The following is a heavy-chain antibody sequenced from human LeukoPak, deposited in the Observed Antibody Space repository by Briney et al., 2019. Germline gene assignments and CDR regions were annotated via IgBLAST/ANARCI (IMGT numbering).Heavy chain of an antibody. J-gene: IGHJ4*02. D-gene: IGHD6-19*01. CDR1: GFTFSNAW. CDR3: TRARGYSSGWYPSEADY. V-gene: IGHV3-15*01. CDR2: IKSKSDGGTT. Sequence: PGGSLRLSCAASGFTFSNAWMSWVRQAPGKGLEWVGRIKSKSDGGTTDYAAPVKGRFTISRDDSKNTLYLQMNSLKTEDTAVYYCTRARGYSSGWYPSEADYWGQGTLVTVSS.